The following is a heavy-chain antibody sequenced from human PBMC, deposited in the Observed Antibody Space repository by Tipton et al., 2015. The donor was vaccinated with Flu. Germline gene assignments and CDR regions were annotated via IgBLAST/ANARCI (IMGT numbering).Heavy chain of an antibody. CDR2: IYSDGST. Sequence: SLRLSCAASGFTVSSNYMSWVRQAPGKGLEWVPVIYSDGSTYYIDSVKGRFTISRDNSKNMLSLEMNSLRAEDAAVYYCARDTSYCSGGSCDYWGQGTLVTVSS. D-gene: IGHD2-15*01. V-gene: IGHV3-53*01. CDR1: GFTVSSNY. J-gene: IGHJ4*02. CDR3: ARDTSYCSGGSCDY.